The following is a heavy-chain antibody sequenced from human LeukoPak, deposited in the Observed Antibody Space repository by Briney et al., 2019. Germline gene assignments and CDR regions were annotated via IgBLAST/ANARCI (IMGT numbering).Heavy chain of an antibody. J-gene: IGHJ4*02. CDR3: AKGHSYDILTGRYSSKGFYFDY. V-gene: IGHV3-23*01. CDR2: ISFGGGGM. Sequence: PGGSLRLSCAASGFTFNNFAMTWIRQAPGKGLEWVSSISFGGGGMYYKDSVKGRFTISRDNSMSTVYLQLSSLRADDSAMYYCAKGHSYDILTGRYSSKGFYFDYWGQGTLVTVSS. D-gene: IGHD3-9*01. CDR1: GFTFNNFA.